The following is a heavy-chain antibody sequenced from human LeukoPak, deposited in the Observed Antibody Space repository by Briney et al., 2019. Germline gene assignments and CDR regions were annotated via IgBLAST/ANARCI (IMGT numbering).Heavy chain of an antibody. J-gene: IGHJ4*02. V-gene: IGHV4-59*08. Sequence: SETLSLTCTVSGGSISSYYWSWIRQPPGKGLEWIGYIYYSGSTNYNPSLKSRVTISVDTSKNQFSLKLSSVTAADTAVYYCARNIVGAADYWGQGTLVTVSS. D-gene: IGHD1-26*01. CDR1: GGSISSYY. CDR3: ARNIVGAADY. CDR2: IYYSGST.